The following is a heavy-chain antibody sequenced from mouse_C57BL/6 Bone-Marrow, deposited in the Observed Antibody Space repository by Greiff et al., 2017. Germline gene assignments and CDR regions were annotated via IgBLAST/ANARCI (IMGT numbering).Heavy chain of an antibody. Sequence: EVQLQQSGPELVQPGASVKISCKASGYSFTDYNMNWVKQSNGKSLEWIEVINPHYGTTSYNQKFKGKATLTVDQSSSTAYMQLNGQTSEDSAVYYCARGYDCDYARDYWGQGTSVTVSA. CDR1: GYSFTDYN. CDR3: ARGYDCDYARDY. J-gene: IGHJ4*01. CDR2: INPHYGTT. D-gene: IGHD2-4*01. V-gene: IGHV1-39*01.